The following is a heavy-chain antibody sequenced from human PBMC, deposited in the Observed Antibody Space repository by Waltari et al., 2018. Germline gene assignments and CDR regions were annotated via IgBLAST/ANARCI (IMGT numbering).Heavy chain of an antibody. Sequence: EVQLVESGGGLVQPGGSLRLSCAASGFTFSSYWMSWVRQAPGKGLEWVANIKQGGSEKYYVDSVKGRFTISRDNAKNSLYLQMNSVRAEDTAVYYCAGEKIFGVVISGDWFDPWGQGTLVTVSS. CDR1: GFTFSSYW. V-gene: IGHV3-7*01. D-gene: IGHD3-3*01. CDR2: IKQGGSEK. CDR3: AGEKIFGVVISGDWFDP. J-gene: IGHJ5*02.